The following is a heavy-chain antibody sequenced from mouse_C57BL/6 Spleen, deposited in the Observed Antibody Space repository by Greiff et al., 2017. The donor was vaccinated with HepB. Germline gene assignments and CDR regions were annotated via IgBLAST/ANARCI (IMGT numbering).Heavy chain of an antibody. V-gene: IGHV1-52*01. J-gene: IGHJ1*03. CDR3: ARGGGDWYFDV. Sequence: VQLQQSGAELVRPGSSVKLSCKASGYTFTSYWMHWVKQRPIQGLEWIGNIDPSDSETHYNQKFKDKATLTVDKSSSTAYMQISSLTSEDSAVYYCARGGGDWYFDVWGTGTTVTVSS. CDR2: IDPSDSET. CDR1: GYTFTSYW.